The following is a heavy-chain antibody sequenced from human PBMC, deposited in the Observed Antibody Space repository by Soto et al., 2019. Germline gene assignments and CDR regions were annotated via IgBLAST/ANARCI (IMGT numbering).Heavy chain of an antibody. CDR2: LSGSGSST. D-gene: IGHD3-3*01. CDR1: GFTFSSYA. J-gene: IGHJ4*02. CDR3: TKRDVTVSGVDVG. Sequence: EVQLLESGGGLVQPGGSLRLSCAASGFTFSSYAMSWVRQAPGKGLEWVSSLSGSGSSTFYADSVKGRFTISRDNSKNTLYLQMNSLRAEDTALYYCTKRDVTVSGVDVGWGQGTLVTVSS. V-gene: IGHV3-23*01.